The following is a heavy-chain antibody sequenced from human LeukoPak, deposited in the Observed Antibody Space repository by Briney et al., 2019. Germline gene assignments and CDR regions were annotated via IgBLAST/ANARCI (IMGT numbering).Heavy chain of an antibody. CDR2: INHSGST. J-gene: IGHJ5*02. CDR3: ARGRWVGSSWYSAARNWFDP. D-gene: IGHD6-13*01. Sequence: SETLSLTCAVYGGSFSGYYWSWIRQPPGKGLEWIGEINHSGSTNYNPSLKGRVTISVDTSKNQFSLKLSSVTAADTAVYYCARGRWVGSSWYSAARNWFDPWGQGTLVTVSS. CDR1: GGSFSGYY. V-gene: IGHV4-34*01.